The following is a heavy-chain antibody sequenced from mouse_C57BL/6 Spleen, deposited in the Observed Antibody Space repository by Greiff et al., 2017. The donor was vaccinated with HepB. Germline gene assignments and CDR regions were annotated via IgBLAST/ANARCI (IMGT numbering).Heavy chain of an antibody. CDR3: ARGSSYPYAMDY. CDR2: IHPNSGST. V-gene: IGHV1-64*01. D-gene: IGHD1-1*01. J-gene: IGHJ4*01. Sequence: QVQLQQPGAELVKPGASVKLSCKASGYTFTSYWMHWVKQRPGQGLEWIGMIHPNSGSTNYNEKFKSKATLTVDKSSSTAYMQLSSLTSEDSAVYYCARGSSYPYAMDYWGQGTSVTFSS. CDR1: GYTFTSYW.